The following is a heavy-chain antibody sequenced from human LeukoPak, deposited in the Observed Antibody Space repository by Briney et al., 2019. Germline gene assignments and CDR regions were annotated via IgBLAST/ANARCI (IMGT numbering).Heavy chain of an antibody. CDR1: GGSFSGYY. J-gene: IGHJ4*02. D-gene: IGHD3-10*01. CDR2: INHSEST. V-gene: IGHV4-34*01. CDR3: ARVFYGSGRFDY. Sequence: SETLSLTCAVYGGSFSGYYCSWIRQPPGKGLEWIGEINHSESTNYNPSLKSRVTISVDTSKNQFSLKLSSVTAADTAVYYCARVFYGSGRFDYWGQGTLVTVSS.